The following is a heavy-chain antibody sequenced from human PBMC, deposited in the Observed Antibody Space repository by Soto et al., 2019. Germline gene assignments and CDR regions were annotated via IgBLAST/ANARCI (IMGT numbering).Heavy chain of an antibody. V-gene: IGHV1-69*01. J-gene: IGHJ4*02. Sequence: QVQLVQSGAEVKKPGASVKVSCKASGGTFSSYAISWVRQAPGHGLEWMGGIIPIFGTANYAQKFQGRVTITADESTSTAYMERSSLRSEDTAVYYCARAGPGLYGFDYWGQGTLVTVSS. CDR3: ARAGPGLYGFDY. CDR2: IIPIFGTA. D-gene: IGHD4-17*01. CDR1: GGTFSSYA.